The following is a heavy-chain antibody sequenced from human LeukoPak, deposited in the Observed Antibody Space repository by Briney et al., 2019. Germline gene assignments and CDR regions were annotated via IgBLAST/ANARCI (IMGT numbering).Heavy chain of an antibody. CDR3: ARRPDYGGTPTFDY. CDR1: GFTFSTYW. J-gene: IGHJ4*02. D-gene: IGHD4-23*01. Sequence: GGSLRLSCVASGFTFSTYWMHWVRQAPGKGLLWVSRLSGDGSSTRFADSLKGRFTISRDNAKNTLYLQMNSLRAEDTAVYFCARRPDYGGTPTFDYWGQGTLVTVSS. V-gene: IGHV3-74*01. CDR2: LSGDGSST.